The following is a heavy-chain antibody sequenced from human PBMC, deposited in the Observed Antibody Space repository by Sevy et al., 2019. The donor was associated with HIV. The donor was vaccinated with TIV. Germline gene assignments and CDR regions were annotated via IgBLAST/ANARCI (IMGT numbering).Heavy chain of an antibody. V-gene: IGHV3-73*01. CDR3: TTGITMIVVVIT. D-gene: IGHD3-22*01. J-gene: IGHJ5*02. CDR1: GFTFSGSA. CDR2: IRSKANSYAT. Sequence: GGSLRLSCAASGFTFSGSAMHWVRQASGKGLEWVGRIRSKANSYATAYAASVKGRFTISREDSKNKAYLQMNSLKTEDTAVYYCTTGITMIVVVITWGQGTLVTVSS.